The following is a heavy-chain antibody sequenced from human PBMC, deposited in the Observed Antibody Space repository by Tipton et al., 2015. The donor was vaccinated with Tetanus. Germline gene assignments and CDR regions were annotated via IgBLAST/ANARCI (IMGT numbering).Heavy chain of an antibody. D-gene: IGHD6-13*01. CDR3: ASAGVIAAAGNLLRNWFDP. Sequence: TLSLTCAVYGGSFSGYYWSWIRQPPGKGLEWIGEINHSGSTNYNPSLKSRVTISVDTSKNQFSLKLSSVTAADTAVYYCASAGVIAAAGNLLRNWFDPWGQGTLVTVSS. J-gene: IGHJ5*02. V-gene: IGHV4-34*01. CDR1: GGSFSGYY. CDR2: INHSGST.